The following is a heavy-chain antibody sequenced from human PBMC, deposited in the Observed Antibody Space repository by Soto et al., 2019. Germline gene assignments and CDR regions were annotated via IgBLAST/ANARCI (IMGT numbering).Heavy chain of an antibody. CDR3: AGRQQNYYYYGMDV. CDR2: ISQDGSVK. Sequence: ESGGGVVQPGRSLTVSCAASGISISTYAMHWVRQAPGKGLEWVAVISQDGSVKYYADSVKGRFTISRDNPKNTLFLQMNSLGADDTAVYYCAGRQQNYYYYGMDVWGQGPTVTVSS. V-gene: IGHV3-30*03. D-gene: IGHD6-13*01. CDR1: GISISTYA. J-gene: IGHJ6*02.